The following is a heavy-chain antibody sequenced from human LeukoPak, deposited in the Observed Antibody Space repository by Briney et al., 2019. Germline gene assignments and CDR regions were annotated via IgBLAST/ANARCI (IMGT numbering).Heavy chain of an antibody. CDR1: GFTFNTSF. CDR2: ISSRSRTI. Sequence: GGSLRLSCAASGFTFNTSFMNWVRQAPGKGLEWISFISSRSRTIYYADSVKGRFIISRDNAKNSLYLQMNSLRAEDTAVYYCARARYFDWLDYWGQGTLVTVSS. V-gene: IGHV3-48*04. CDR3: ARARYFDWLDY. J-gene: IGHJ4*02. D-gene: IGHD3-9*01.